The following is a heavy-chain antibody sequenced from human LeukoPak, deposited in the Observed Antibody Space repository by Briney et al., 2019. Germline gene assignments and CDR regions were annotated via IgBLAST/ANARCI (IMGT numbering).Heavy chain of an antibody. J-gene: IGHJ4*02. D-gene: IGHD6-19*01. CDR1: GFTFSSYA. CDR2: ISSNGGST. V-gene: IGHV3-64*01. CDR3: ARVRRPIAVAGGIDY. Sequence: GGSLRLSCAASGFTFSSYAMHWVRQAPGKGLEYVSAISSNGGSTYYANSVKGRFTISRDNSKNTLYLQMGSLRAEDMAVYYCARVRRPIAVAGGIDYWGQGTLVTVSS.